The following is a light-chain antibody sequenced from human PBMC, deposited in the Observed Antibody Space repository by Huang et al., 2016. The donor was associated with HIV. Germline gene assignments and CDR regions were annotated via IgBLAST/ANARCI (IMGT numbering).Light chain of an antibody. CDR3: QQRRDWPPYT. V-gene: IGKV3-11*01. J-gene: IGKJ2*01. CDR1: QSVGTY. CDR2: DVS. Sequence: EIVLTQSPATLSLSPVERATLSCRASQSVGTYLGWYQQKPGQAPRLLISDVSNRAAGIPARFSGSGSGTDFTLTISSLEPEDFAVYYCQQRRDWPPYTFGQGTKLEIK.